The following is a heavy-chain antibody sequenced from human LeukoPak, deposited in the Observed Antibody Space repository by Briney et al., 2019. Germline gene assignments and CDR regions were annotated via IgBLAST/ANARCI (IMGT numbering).Heavy chain of an antibody. CDR1: GFSFSNYA. V-gene: IGHV3-7*01. CDR3: ARQLGGSGSY. D-gene: IGHD3-10*01. Sequence: GGSLRLSCVSSGFSFSNYAMSWVRQAPGKGLEWVANIKQDGSEIYYVDSVKGRFTISRDNTKNSVYLQMNSLRAEDTAVYYCARQLGGSGSYWGQGTLVTVSS. CDR2: IKQDGSEI. J-gene: IGHJ4*02.